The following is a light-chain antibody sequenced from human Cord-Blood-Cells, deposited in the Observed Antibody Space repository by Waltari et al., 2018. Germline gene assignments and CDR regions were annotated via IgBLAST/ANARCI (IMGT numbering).Light chain of an antibody. CDR1: HSDVGGYNL. V-gene: IGLV2-23*01. CDR2: EGS. CDR3: CSYAGSSTWV. Sequence: QSSLTQPASVSGSPGQSITISCPGTHSDVGGYNLFTWYQQHPGKAPKLMIYEGSKRPSGVSNRFSGSKSGNTASLTISGLQAEDEADYYCCSYAGSSTWVFGGGTKLTVL. J-gene: IGLJ3*02.